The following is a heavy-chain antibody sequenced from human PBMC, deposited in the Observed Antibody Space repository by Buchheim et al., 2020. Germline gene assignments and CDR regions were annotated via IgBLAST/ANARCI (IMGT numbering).Heavy chain of an antibody. D-gene: IGHD6-25*01. CDR2: AYYVATT. V-gene: IGHV4-59*01. CDR3: ARGGVQRQLGTFDY. CDR1: GGSISSYY. Sequence: QVQLQESGPGLVKPSETLSLTCTVSGGSISSYYWSWIRQPPGKGLEWIGYAYYVATTNYNPSLKCRVTISVDTSKNQFSLKLSSVTAADTAVYYCARGGVQRQLGTFDYWGQGTL. J-gene: IGHJ4*02.